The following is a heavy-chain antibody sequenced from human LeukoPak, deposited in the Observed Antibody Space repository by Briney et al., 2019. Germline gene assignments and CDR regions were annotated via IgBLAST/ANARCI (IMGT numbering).Heavy chain of an antibody. V-gene: IGHV4-39*01. D-gene: IGHD6-6*01. CDR3: ASSSPNWFDP. Sequence: SETLSLTCTVSSDSISNSAYHWGWIRQPPGRGLEWIGSIYYSRGTYYNPSLKSRVTISVDTSKNQFSLKLSSVTAADTAVYYCASSSPNWFDPWGQGTLVTVSS. CDR2: IYYSRGT. J-gene: IGHJ5*02. CDR1: SDSISNSAYH.